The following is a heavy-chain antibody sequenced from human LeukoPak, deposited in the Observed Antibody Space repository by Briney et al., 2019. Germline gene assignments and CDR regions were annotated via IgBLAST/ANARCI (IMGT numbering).Heavy chain of an antibody. Sequence: GGSLRLSCAASGFVFSSSWMTWVRQAPGKGLEWVSTISDNGRSTHYADSVKGRFTISRDNSKNTLDLQMHSLKAEDTAIYYCAKHVRPGGGGMDVWGQGTTVTVSS. CDR3: AKHVRPGGGGMDV. J-gene: IGHJ6*02. CDR1: GFVFSSSW. V-gene: IGHV3-23*01. CDR2: ISDNGRST. D-gene: IGHD3-10*02.